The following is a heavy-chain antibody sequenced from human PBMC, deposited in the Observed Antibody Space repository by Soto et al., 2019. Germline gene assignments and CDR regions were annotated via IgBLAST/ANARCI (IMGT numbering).Heavy chain of an antibody. V-gene: IGHV4-31*03. Sequence: QVQLQESGPGLVKPSQTLSLSCTVSGGSLSSGGYYWSWIRQHPGKGLEWIGFIYYSGSTYYNPSLKSRVTISVDMSQNQFSLKLSSVTAADTAVYYCARDTQRGYSGYFDSWGQGTLVTVSS. D-gene: IGHD5-12*01. CDR2: IYYSGST. J-gene: IGHJ4*02. CDR1: GGSLSSGGYY. CDR3: ARDTQRGYSGYFDS.